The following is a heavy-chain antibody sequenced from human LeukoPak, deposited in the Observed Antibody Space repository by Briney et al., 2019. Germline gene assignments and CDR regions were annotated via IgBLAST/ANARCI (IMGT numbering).Heavy chain of an antibody. Sequence: PGGSLRLSCAASGFTFSSYAMSWVRQAPGKGLEWVSAISGRADSAYYPDSVKGRFTISRDNSKNTLYLQVNSLRAEDTAVYYCAKDPATYCGSGTCYLDYWGQGTLVTVSS. CDR3: AKDPATYCGSGTCYLDY. D-gene: IGHD2-15*01. V-gene: IGHV3-23*01. CDR1: GFTFSSYA. CDR2: ISGRADSA. J-gene: IGHJ4*02.